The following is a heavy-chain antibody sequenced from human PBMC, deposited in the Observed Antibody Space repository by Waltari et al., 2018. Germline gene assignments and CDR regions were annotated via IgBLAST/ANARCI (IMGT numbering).Heavy chain of an antibody. V-gene: IGHV1-69*13. CDR1: GGTFSSYA. Sequence: QVQLVQSGAAVTKPGSSVKVSCKASGGTFSSYASSGVQQAPGQGLEWLGGIIPIFGTANYAQKFQGRVTITADESTSTAYMELSSLRSEDTAVYYCATAPDSAYGMDVWGQGTTVTVSS. J-gene: IGHJ6*02. CDR2: IIPIFGTA. D-gene: IGHD2-15*01. CDR3: ATAPDSAYGMDV.